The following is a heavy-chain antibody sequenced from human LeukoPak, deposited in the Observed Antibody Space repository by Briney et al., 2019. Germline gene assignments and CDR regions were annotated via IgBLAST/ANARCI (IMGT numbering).Heavy chain of an antibody. J-gene: IGHJ4*02. CDR2: IKQDGSEK. CDR1: GFTFSTYW. Sequence: GGSLRLSCAASGFTFSTYWMGWVRQAPGKGLEWVANIKQDGSEKYYVDSVKGRFTNSRGNAKNSLILQMNSLRAEDTAVYYCVRNGPFDYWGQGTLVTVSS. V-gene: IGHV3-7*01. CDR3: VRNGPFDY. D-gene: IGHD2-8*01.